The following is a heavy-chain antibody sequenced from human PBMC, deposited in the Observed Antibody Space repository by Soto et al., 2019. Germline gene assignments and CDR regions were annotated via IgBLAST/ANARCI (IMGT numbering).Heavy chain of an antibody. CDR1: GYTFTSYA. J-gene: IGHJ6*02. D-gene: IGHD2-2*01. CDR2: INAGNGNT. CDR3: ARGGVLVPAAISRTGMDV. V-gene: IGHV1-3*01. Sequence: GASVKVSCKASGYTFTSYAMHWVRQAPGQRLEWMEWINAGNGNTKYSQKFQGRVTITRDTSASTAYMELSSLRSEDTAVYYCARGGVLVPAAISRTGMDVWGQGTTVTVSS.